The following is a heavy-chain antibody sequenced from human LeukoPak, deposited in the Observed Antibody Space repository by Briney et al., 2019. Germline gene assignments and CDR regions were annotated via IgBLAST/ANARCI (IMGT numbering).Heavy chain of an antibody. D-gene: IGHD2-15*01. CDR1: GFTFSSYS. J-gene: IGHJ4*02. CDR2: ISSSSRTI. Sequence: GGSLRLSCAASGFTFSSYSMNWVRQAPGKGLEWVSYISSSSRTIYYADSVKGRFTISRDNAKNSLYLQMNSLRAEDTAVYYCASLTLFDYWGQGTLVTVSS. CDR3: ASLTLFDY. V-gene: IGHV3-48*04.